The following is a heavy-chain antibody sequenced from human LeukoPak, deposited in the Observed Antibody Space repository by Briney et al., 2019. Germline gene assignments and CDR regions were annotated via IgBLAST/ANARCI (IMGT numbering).Heavy chain of an antibody. CDR3: ARDVPSYSGSHSDY. Sequence: GASVKVSCKASAYTFTGYGISWVRQAPGQGLEWMGWISGYNADTNYAQEFQGRVTMTTDTSTSTAYMELRSLRSDDTAVYYCARDVPSYSGSHSDYWGQGTLVTVSS. V-gene: IGHV1-18*01. D-gene: IGHD1-26*01. J-gene: IGHJ4*02. CDR1: AYTFTGYG. CDR2: ISGYNADT.